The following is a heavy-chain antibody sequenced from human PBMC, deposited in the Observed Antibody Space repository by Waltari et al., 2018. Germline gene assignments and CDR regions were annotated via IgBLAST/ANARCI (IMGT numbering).Heavy chain of an antibody. V-gene: IGHV1-2*02. Sequence: QVQLVQSGAEGKKPGASVKVSCKTSGYPFIDYSIHWLRQAPGQGLEWMAWINPNNDDTTFVQKFQGRVTVTTDMSMNTAFLELMSLRSDDTAIYFCARGFHCTGGSCFLDYWGQGTSITVSS. J-gene: IGHJ4*02. D-gene: IGHD2-8*02. CDR3: ARGFHCTGGSCFLDY. CDR2: INPNNDDT. CDR1: GYPFIDYS.